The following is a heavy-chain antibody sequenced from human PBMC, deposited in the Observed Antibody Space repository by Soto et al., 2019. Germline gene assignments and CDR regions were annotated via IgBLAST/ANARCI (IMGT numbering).Heavy chain of an antibody. J-gene: IGHJ4*02. CDR1: GFTFDDYA. V-gene: IGHV3-9*01. CDR2: ISWNSGSI. D-gene: IGHD6-19*01. CDR3: AKAPTIAVAGILDY. Sequence: GGSLRLSCAASGFTFDDYAMHWVRQAPGKGLEWVSGISWNSGSIGYADSVKGRFTISRDNAKNSLYLQMNSLRAEDTALYYCAKAPTIAVAGILDYWGQGTLVTVSS.